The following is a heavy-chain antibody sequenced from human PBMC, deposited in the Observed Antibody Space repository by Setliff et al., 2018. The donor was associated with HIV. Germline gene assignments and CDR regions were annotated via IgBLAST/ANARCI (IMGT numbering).Heavy chain of an antibody. CDR3: GRAPDY. CDR1: GDPISSGSYY. J-gene: IGHJ4*02. CDR2: MYYSGTT. Sequence: SETLSLTCTVSGDPISSGSYYWGWIRQPPGKGLEWIGSMYYSGTTYYNPSLKSRVTISVDTSKTQSSLKLNSVTAADTAVYYCGRAPDYWGQGTLVTVSS. V-gene: IGHV4-39*01.